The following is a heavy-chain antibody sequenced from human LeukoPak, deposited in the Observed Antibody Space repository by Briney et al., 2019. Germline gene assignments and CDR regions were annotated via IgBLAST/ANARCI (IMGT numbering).Heavy chain of an antibody. V-gene: IGHV3-7*01. CDR2: IKQDGSEK. Sequence: ETLSLTCAVYGGSFSGYYWSWVRQAPGKGLGWVANIKQDGSEKYYVDSVKGRFTISRDNAKNSLYLQMNSLRAEDTAVYYCARDKYYYDSSGYWDFDYWGQGTLVTVSS. CDR1: GGSFSGYY. D-gene: IGHD3-22*01. CDR3: ARDKYYYDSSGYWDFDY. J-gene: IGHJ4*02.